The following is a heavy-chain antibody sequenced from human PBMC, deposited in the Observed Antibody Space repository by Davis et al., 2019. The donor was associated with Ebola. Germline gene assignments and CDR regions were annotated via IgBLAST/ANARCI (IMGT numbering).Heavy chain of an antibody. V-gene: IGHV3-30*02. J-gene: IGHJ6*02. CDR3: AKDLGLTIFGVLDV. CDR1: GFTFSSYG. D-gene: IGHD3-3*01. Sequence: PGGSLRLSCAASGFTFSSYGMHWVRQAPGKGLEWVAVIWYDGSNKYYADSVKGRFTISRDNSKNTLYLQMNSLRAEDTAVYYCAKDLGLTIFGVLDVWGQGTTVTVSS. CDR2: IWYDGSNK.